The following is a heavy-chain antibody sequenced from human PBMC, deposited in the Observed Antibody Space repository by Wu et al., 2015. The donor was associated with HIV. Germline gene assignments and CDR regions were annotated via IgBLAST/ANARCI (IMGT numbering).Heavy chain of an antibody. D-gene: IGHD2-2*03. J-gene: IGHJ6*03. CDR1: GYTFTSYG. Sequence: QVQLVQSGAEVKKPGASVKVSCKASGYTFTSYGISWVRQAPGQGLEWMGWISAYNGNTNYAQKLQGRVTMTTDTSTSTAYMELRSLRSDDTAVYYCARAAGYCSSTSCPEKLTYYYYYYYMDVWGKGTTGHRLL. CDR3: ARAAGYCSSTSCPEKLTYYYYYYYMDV. V-gene: IGHV1-18*01. CDR2: ISAYNGNT.